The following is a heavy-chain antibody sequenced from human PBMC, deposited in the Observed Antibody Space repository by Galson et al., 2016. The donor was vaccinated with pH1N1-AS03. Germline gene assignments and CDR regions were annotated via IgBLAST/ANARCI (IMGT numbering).Heavy chain of an antibody. CDR1: GFTFSDVW. V-gene: IGHV3-15*01. CDR2: IKSKTDGGTT. D-gene: IGHD3-22*01. CDR3: RVVAENDAFDI. Sequence: SLRLSCAASGFTFSDVWMSWVRQAPGKGLEGVGRIKSKTDGGTTDYAAPVKGRFAISRDDSKNTLYLQMNTLKSEDTAVYYCRVVAENDAFDIWGQGTMVTVSS. J-gene: IGHJ3*02.